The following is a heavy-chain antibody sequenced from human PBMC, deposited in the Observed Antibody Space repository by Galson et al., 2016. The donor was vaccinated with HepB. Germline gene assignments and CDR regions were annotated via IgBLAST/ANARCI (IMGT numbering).Heavy chain of an antibody. J-gene: IGHJ4*02. CDR1: GEPFSHYD. Sequence: SETLSLTCVVYGEPFSHYDWSWIRQPPGKGLEWVGEISHAGSTNYNPSLKSRVTISVDTSKSHFSLNLASVTAADTAVYYCARDRGGGIIWGQGILVTVSS. CDR3: ARDRGGGII. V-gene: IGHV4-34*01. D-gene: IGHD3-16*01. CDR2: ISHAGST.